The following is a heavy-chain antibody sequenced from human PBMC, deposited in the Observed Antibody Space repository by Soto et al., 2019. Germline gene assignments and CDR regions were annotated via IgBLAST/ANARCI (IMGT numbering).Heavy chain of an antibody. CDR2: MNPNSGNT. D-gene: IGHD3-10*01. CDR1: GYTYTSYG. V-gene: IGHV1-8*02. Sequence: ASVKVSCKASGYTYTSYGISWVRQAPGQGLEWMGWMNPNSGNTGYAQKFQGRVTMTRNTSISTAYMELSSLRSEDTAVYYCARGYYYGSGSSSRPPQDVWGKGTTVTVSS. J-gene: IGHJ6*04. CDR3: ARGYYYGSGSSSRPPQDV.